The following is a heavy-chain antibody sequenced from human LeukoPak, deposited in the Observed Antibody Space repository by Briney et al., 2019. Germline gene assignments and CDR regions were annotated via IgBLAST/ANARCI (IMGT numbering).Heavy chain of an antibody. D-gene: IGHD6-13*01. V-gene: IGHV4-59*01. Sequence: PSETLSLTCTVSGGSISPYYWSWVRQPPGKGLEWIAYIFYNGNTNYNPSLKSRVTISVDTSKNQFSLKLSSVTAADTAVYYCARVRRGAAAGVIFDYWGQGTLVTVSS. CDR2: IFYNGNT. CDR1: GGSISPYY. CDR3: ARVRRGAAAGVIFDY. J-gene: IGHJ4*02.